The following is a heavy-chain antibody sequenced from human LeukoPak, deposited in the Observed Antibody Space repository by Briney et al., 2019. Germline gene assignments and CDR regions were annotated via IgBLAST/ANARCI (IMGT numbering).Heavy chain of an antibody. V-gene: IGHV1-69*04. CDR1: GGTFSSYA. CDR2: IIPILGIA. Sequence: SVTVSCKASGGTFSSYAISWVRQAPGQGLEWMGRIIPILGIANYAQKFQGRVTITADKSTSTAYMELSSLRSEDTAVYYCARDRYYYGSGSYWTVDYWGQGTLVTVSS. D-gene: IGHD3-10*01. J-gene: IGHJ4*02. CDR3: ARDRYYYGSGSYWTVDY.